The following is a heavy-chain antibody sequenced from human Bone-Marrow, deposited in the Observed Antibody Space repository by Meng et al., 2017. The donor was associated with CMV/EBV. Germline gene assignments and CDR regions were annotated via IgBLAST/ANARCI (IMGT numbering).Heavy chain of an antibody. CDR3: ASASGSLYYYYYYGMDV. CDR2: ISSSSSYI. V-gene: IGHV3-21*01. CDR1: GFTFDDYG. Sequence: GESLKISCAASGFTFDDYGMSWVRQAPGKGLEWVSSISSSSSYIYYADSVKGRFTISRDNAKNSLYLQMNSLRAEDTAVYYCASASGSLYYYYYYGMDVWGQGTTVTVSS. J-gene: IGHJ6*02. D-gene: IGHD1-26*01.